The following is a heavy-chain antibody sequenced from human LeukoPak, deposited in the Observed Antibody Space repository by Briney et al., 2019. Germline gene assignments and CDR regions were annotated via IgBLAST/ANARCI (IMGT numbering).Heavy chain of an antibody. CDR1: EFTFSSYS. CDR2: ISSSSSCI. CDR3: ARVPGYSSSWFDY. Sequence: GGSLRLSCAASEFTFSSYSMNWVRQAPGKGLEWVSSISSSSSCIYYADSVKGRFTISRDNAKNSLYLQMNSLRAEDTAVYYCARVPGYSSSWFDYWGQGTLVTVSS. J-gene: IGHJ4*02. V-gene: IGHV3-21*01. D-gene: IGHD6-13*01.